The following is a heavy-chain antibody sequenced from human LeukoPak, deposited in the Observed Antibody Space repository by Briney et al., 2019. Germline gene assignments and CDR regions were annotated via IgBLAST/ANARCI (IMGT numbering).Heavy chain of an antibody. V-gene: IGHV3-23*01. CDR1: GFTFSNYP. D-gene: IGHD4-23*01. J-gene: IGHJ6*02. Sequence: GGSLRLSCAASGFTFSNYPMTWVRRAPGKGREWVSLISGSGVSTYYAASVKGRFTFSRDNSTTTLYLQMNSLRAEDTAVYYCAKDHPSGGNTRSGYYYYGMDVWGQGTTVTVSS. CDR2: ISGSGVST. CDR3: AKDHPSGGNTRSGYYYYGMDV.